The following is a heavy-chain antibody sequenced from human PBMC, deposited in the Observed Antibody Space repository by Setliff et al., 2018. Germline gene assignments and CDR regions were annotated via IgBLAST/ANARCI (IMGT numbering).Heavy chain of an antibody. CDR1: GDSISSGDYF. CDR2: IYHSGSA. V-gene: IGHV4-30-4*08. Sequence: PSETLSLTCTVSGDSISSGDYFWSWIRQPPGKGLEWIVYIYHSGSAYYNPSLKSRVTMSVDTSKNQFSLHLTSVTAADTAVYYCAREVGTSTSSDAFDVWGQGMMVTVS. J-gene: IGHJ3*01. CDR3: AREVGTSTSSDAFDV. D-gene: IGHD1-26*01.